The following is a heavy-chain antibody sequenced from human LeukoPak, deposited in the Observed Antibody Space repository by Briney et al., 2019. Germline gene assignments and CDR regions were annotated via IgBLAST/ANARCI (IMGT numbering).Heavy chain of an antibody. V-gene: IGHV4-61*01. J-gene: IGHJ3*02. CDR1: GGSISSSSYY. CDR2: IYYSGST. D-gene: IGHD3-22*01. CDR3: ARGSYYYDSSGYSPVFDI. Sequence: PSETLSLTCTVSGGSISSSSYYWSWIRQPPGKGLEWIGYIYYSGSTNYNPSLKSRVTISVDTSKNQFSLKLSSVTAADTAVYYCARGSYYYDSSGYSPVFDIWGQGTMVTVSS.